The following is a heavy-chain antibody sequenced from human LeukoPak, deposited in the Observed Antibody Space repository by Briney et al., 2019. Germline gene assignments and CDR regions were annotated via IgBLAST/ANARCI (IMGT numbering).Heavy chain of an antibody. CDR3: ARTGVLAVVVD. V-gene: IGHV5-51*01. CDR2: IYPGDSDT. J-gene: IGHJ4*02. D-gene: IGHD2-15*01. CDR1: GYSFTSYW. Sequence: GESLMISCKGSGYSFTSYWIGWVRPMPGKGLEWMGIIYPGDSDTRYSPSFQGQVTIAADKSNSSAYLQWSSLKASDTAMYYCARTGVLAVVVDWGQGALVTASS.